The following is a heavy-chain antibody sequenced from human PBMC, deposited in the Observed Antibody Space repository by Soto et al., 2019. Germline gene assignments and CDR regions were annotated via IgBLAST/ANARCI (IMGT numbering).Heavy chain of an antibody. CDR2: TYYRSRWYN. CDR1: GDSVSSNSAA. J-gene: IGHJ6*03. Sequence: SQTLSLTCVISGDSVSSNSAAWNWIRQSPSRGLEWLGRTYYRSRWYNDYAVSVRSRITVNADTSENQFSLHLNSVTPEDTAVYYCAGTISLLWYYMDVGNKGTPVPVS. CDR3: AGTISLLWYYMDV. V-gene: IGHV6-1*01. D-gene: IGHD1-7*01.